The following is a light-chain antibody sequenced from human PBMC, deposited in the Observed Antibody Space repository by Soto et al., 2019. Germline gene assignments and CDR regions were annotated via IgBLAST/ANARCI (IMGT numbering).Light chain of an antibody. J-gene: IGLJ2*01. Sequence: QSVLTQPPSVSGAPGQRVTISCTGSGSNIGSNYDVHWYQQIPGPAPRLVIYGNSNRPSGVPDRFSGSKSGSSGSLAITGLQAEDEAYYYCQSYDRSLTGVVFGGGTKLTVL. CDR1: GSNIGSNYD. V-gene: IGLV1-40*01. CDR3: QSYDRSLTGVV. CDR2: GNS.